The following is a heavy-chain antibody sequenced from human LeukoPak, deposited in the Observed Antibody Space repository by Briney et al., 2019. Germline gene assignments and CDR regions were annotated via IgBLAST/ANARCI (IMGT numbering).Heavy chain of an antibody. CDR2: IYSTGST. CDR3: ARDSGFWLF. J-gene: IGHJ1*01. D-gene: IGHD3-22*01. Sequence: SETLSLTCTVSGDSITSGYYYWGWIRQTPGKGLEWIGNIYSTGSTSFNPSFKSRLTMSVDTSKNQFSLRLESVTAADSAVYFCARDSGFWLFWGQGTLVTVSS. V-gene: IGHV4-39*07. CDR1: GDSITSGYYY.